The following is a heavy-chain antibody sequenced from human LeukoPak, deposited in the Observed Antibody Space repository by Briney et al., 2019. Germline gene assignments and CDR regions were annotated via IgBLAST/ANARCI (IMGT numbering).Heavy chain of an antibody. CDR2: ISPSGGTT. V-gene: IGHV1-46*01. J-gene: IGHJ6*02. CDR3: ARGELLFPYGMDV. D-gene: IGHD3-10*01. CDR1: GYTFTSYY. Sequence: ASVKVSCKASGYTFTSYYIHWVRQAPGQGLEWMGIISPSGGTTNYAQKFQGRVTMTRDTSTSTVYMELSSLRSEDTAVYYCARGELLFPYGMDVWGLGTTVTVSS.